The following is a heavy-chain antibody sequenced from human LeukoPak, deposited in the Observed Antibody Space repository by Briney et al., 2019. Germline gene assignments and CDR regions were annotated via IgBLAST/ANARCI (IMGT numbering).Heavy chain of an antibody. J-gene: IGHJ4*02. CDR3: AREYGSGSYYKGPFDY. V-gene: IGHV1-24*01. CDR1: GYTLTELS. CDR2: FDPEDGET. Sequence: ASVKVSCKVSGYTLTELSMHWVRQAPGKGLEWMGGFDPEDGETIYAQKFQGRVTMTEDTSTDTAYMELRSLRSDDTAVYYCAREYGSGSYYKGPFDYWGQGTLVTVSS. D-gene: IGHD3-10*01.